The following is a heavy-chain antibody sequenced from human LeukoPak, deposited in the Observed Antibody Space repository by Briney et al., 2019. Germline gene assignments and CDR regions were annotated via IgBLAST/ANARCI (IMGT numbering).Heavy chain of an antibody. CDR3: AREKDIVVVPAAMRTACWFDP. D-gene: IGHD2-2*01. CDR1: GGSISSYY. CDR2: IYTSGST. V-gene: IGHV4-4*07. J-gene: IGHJ5*02. Sequence: SETLSLTCTVSGGSISSYYWSWIRQLAGKGLEWIGRIYTSGSTNYNPSLKSRVTMSVDTSKNQFSLKLSSVTAADTAVYYCAREKDIVVVPAAMRTACWFDPWGQGTLVTVSS.